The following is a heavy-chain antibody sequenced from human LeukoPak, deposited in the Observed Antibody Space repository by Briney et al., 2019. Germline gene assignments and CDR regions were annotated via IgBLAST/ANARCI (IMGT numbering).Heavy chain of an antibody. CDR1: AYTFTAYH. CDR3: ARGPHYYGSGTLPDFDY. V-gene: IGHV1-2*02. CDR2: INPNSGGT. D-gene: IGHD3-10*01. Sequence: GSLKVSCKASAYTFTAYHMHWVRQAPGQGLEWMGWINPNSGGTNYAQKSQGRVTMTRDTSISTAYMELSRLRSDDTAVYYCARGPHYYGSGTLPDFDYWGQGTLVSVSS. J-gene: IGHJ4*02.